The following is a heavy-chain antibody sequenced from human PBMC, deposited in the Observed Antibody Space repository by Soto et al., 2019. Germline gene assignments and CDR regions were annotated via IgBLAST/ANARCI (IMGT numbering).Heavy chain of an antibody. D-gene: IGHD3-22*01. Sequence: SEPLSLTYTVSDGSIRSYYWSWIRQPPGKGLEWIGYIYFRGTTNYNPSLKSRVTMSADTSKNQFSLKLNSVTAADTAVYYCARMNYYDTSGYPFAYWGQGMMVTVSS. CDR3: ARMNYYDTSGYPFAY. CDR1: DGSIRSYY. V-gene: IGHV4-59*01. J-gene: IGHJ4*02. CDR2: IYFRGTT.